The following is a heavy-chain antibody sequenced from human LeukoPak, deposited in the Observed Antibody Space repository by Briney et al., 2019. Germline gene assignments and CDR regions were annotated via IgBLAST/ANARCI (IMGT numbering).Heavy chain of an antibody. Sequence: PGGSLRLSCAASGFTFSSYWMSWVRQAPGKGLEWVANIKQDGSEKYYVDSVKGRFTISRDNAKNSLYLQMNSLRAEDTAVYYCARGSNWENYYYYYMDVWGKGTTVTVSS. V-gene: IGHV3-7*01. CDR2: IKQDGSEK. J-gene: IGHJ6*03. CDR1: GFTFSSYW. D-gene: IGHD7-27*01. CDR3: ARGSNWENYYYYYMDV.